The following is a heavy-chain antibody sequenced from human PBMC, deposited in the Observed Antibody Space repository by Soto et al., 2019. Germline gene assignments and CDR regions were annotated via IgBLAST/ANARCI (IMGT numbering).Heavy chain of an antibody. CDR3: AGPYSSSSEYYYYGMDV. CDR1: GYSFTSYW. V-gene: IGHV5-10-1*01. J-gene: IGHJ6*02. D-gene: IGHD6-6*01. CDR2: IDPSDSYT. Sequence: PGESLKISCKGSGYSFTSYWISWVRQMPGKGLEWMGRIDPSDSYTNYSPSFQGHVTISADKSIITAYLQWSSLKASDTAMYYCAGPYSSSSEYYYYGMDVWGQGTTVTVSS.